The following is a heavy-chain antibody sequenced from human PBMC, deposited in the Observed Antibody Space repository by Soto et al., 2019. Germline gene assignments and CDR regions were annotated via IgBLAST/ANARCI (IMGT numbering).Heavy chain of an antibody. Sequence: QVQLVQSEAEVKKPGASVKVSCKASGYTFTSYAMHWVRQAPGQRLEWMGWINAGNGNTKYSQKFQGRVTITRDTSASTAYMELSSLRSEDTAVYYCARDSDVTMVRGVMYYYYGMDVWGQGTTVTVSS. CDR1: GYTFTSYA. CDR3: ARDSDVTMVRGVMYYYYGMDV. V-gene: IGHV1-3*01. D-gene: IGHD3-10*01. J-gene: IGHJ6*02. CDR2: INAGNGNT.